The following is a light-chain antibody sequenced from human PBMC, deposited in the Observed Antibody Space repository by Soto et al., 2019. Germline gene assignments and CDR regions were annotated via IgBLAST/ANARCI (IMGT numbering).Light chain of an antibody. CDR2: DVT. V-gene: IGLV2-11*01. CDR3: SSYSGTNNYV. CDR1: SSDVGDFKY. Sequence: QSALTQPRSVSGSPGQSVTISCTGTSSDVGDFKYVSWYQQHPGKAPKFMIYDVTKRPSGVPDRFSGSKSGNTASLTVSGLQAEDEADYYCSSYSGTNNYVFGTGTKLTVL. J-gene: IGLJ1*01.